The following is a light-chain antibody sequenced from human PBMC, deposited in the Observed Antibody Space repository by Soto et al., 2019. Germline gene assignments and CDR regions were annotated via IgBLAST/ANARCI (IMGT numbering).Light chain of an antibody. Sequence: EIVLTQSPGTLSLSPGERATLSCRASQSLINNYLAWYQQKPGQAPRLLIYAASSRATGIPDRFSGSGSETDFTLTISRLEPEDFAVYYCQQYGSSLPVTFGGGTNVEIK. CDR3: QQYGSSLPVT. CDR2: AAS. J-gene: IGKJ4*01. CDR1: QSLINNY. V-gene: IGKV3-20*01.